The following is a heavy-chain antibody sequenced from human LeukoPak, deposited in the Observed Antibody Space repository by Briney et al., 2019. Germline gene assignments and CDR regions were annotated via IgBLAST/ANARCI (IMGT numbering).Heavy chain of an antibody. Sequence: GASVKVSCKASGYTFTGYYMHWVRQATGQGLEWMGWMNPNSGNTGYAQKFQGRVTITRNTSISTAYMELSSLRSEDTAVYYCARDRGSSYYYMDVWGKGTTVTVSS. D-gene: IGHD2-2*01. CDR2: MNPNSGNT. J-gene: IGHJ6*03. V-gene: IGHV1-8*03. CDR1: GYTFTGYY. CDR3: ARDRGSSYYYMDV.